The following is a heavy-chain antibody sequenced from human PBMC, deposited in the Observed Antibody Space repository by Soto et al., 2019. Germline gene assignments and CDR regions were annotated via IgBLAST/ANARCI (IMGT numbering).Heavy chain of an antibody. J-gene: IGHJ4*02. CDR1: GFTFSGYW. Sequence: EVQLVESGGGLVQPGGSLRLSCAASGFTFSGYWMSWVRQAPGKGLEWVANIKQDGSGKYYVDSVKGRCTISRDNAKHTLYLKMNTVRAEDTAVYDCARDYGSCRILHIWGQEALVTGSS. CDR2: IKQDGSGK. V-gene: IGHV3-7*01. CDR3: ARDYGSCRILHI. D-gene: IGHD3-10*01.